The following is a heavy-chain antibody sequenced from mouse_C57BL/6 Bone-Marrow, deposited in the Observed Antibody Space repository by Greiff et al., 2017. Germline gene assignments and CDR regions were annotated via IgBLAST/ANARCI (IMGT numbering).Heavy chain of an antibody. CDR3: ALYYSNPYAMDY. J-gene: IGHJ4*01. D-gene: IGHD2-5*01. CDR1: GYTFTSYW. CDR2: INPSSGYT. Sequence: VQLQQSGAELAKPGASVKLSCKASGYTFTSYWMHWVKQWPGQGLEWIGYINPSSGYTKYNQKFKDKATLTADKSSSTAYMQLSSLTYEDSAVYYCALYYSNPYAMDYWGQGTSVTVSS. V-gene: IGHV1-7*01.